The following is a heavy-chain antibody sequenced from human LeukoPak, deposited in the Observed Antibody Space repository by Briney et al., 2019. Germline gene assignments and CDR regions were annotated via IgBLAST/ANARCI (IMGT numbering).Heavy chain of an antibody. D-gene: IGHD3-9*01. J-gene: IGHJ3*02. CDR2: ISGTSGGT. CDR3: AKGLLRYFDWLFSAFDI. Sequence: GGSLRLSCAASGFTVSSNYMSWVRQAPGKGLEWVSSISGTSGGTYYADSVKGRFTISRDNSKNTLYLQMNSLRAEDTAVYYCAKGLLRYFDWLFSAFDIWGQGTMVTVSS. V-gene: IGHV3-23*01. CDR1: GFTVSSNY.